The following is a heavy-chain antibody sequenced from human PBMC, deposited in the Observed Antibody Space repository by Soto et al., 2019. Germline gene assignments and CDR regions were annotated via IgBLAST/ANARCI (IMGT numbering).Heavy chain of an antibody. D-gene: IGHD3-10*01. CDR1: GFTFSSYA. CDR3: AKGPTGGRLWFNY. CDR2: ISGSGGST. J-gene: IGHJ4*02. Sequence: GGSLRLSCAASGFTFSSYAMIWVRQAPGKGLEWVAAISGSGGSTYYADSVKGRFTISRDNSKNTLYLQMNSLRAEDTAVYYCAKGPTGGRLWFNYWGQGTLVTVSS. V-gene: IGHV3-23*01.